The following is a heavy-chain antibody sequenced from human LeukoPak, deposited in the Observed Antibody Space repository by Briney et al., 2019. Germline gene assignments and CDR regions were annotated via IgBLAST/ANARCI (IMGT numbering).Heavy chain of an antibody. D-gene: IGHD3-3*01. CDR1: GFTFNNYA. Sequence: SGGSLRLSCSASGFTFNNYAMHWVRQAPGKGLEYVSGISSTGGRTYYAGSVKGRFTISRDNAKNSLYLQMNSLRAEDTAVYYCARSEYYDFWSGLDYWGQGTLVTVSS. J-gene: IGHJ4*02. V-gene: IGHV3-64*04. CDR2: ISSTGGRT. CDR3: ARSEYYDFWSGLDY.